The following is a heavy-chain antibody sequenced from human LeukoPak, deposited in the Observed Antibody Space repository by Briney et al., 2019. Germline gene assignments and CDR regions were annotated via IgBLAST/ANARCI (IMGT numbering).Heavy chain of an antibody. J-gene: IGHJ4*02. V-gene: IGHV3-9*01. CDR2: ISWNSGSI. CDR1: GFTFDDYA. D-gene: IGHD2-2*01. Sequence: QPGGSLRLSCAASGFTFDDYAMHWVRQAPGKGLEWVSGISWNSGSIGYADSVKGRFTISRDNAKNSLYLQMNSLRAEDTAVYYCARDRTVVVPAATHFDYWGQGTLVTVSS. CDR3: ARDRTVVVPAATHFDY.